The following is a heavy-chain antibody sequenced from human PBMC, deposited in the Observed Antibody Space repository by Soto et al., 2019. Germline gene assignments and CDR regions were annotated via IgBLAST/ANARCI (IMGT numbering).Heavy chain of an antibody. D-gene: IGHD1-26*01. J-gene: IGHJ3*01. Sequence: EGSLRLSCAASGFTFSTPEMYWVRQAPGKGLEWVSYIHPSGQPIFYADSVKGRFTISRDNAKNSLYLQMSSLRAEDSAVYYCGRRANRWVQATMVTLSS. V-gene: IGHV3-48*03. CDR1: GFTFSTPE. CDR2: IHPSGQPI. CDR3: GRRANR.